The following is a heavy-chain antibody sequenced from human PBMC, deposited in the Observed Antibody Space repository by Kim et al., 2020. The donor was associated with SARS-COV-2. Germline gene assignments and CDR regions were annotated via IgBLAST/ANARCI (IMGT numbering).Heavy chain of an antibody. V-gene: IGHV7-4-1*02. Sequence: ASVKVSCKASGYTFTSYAMNWVRQAPGQGLEWMGWINTNTGNPTYAQGFTGRFVFSLDTSVSTAYLQISSLKAEDTAVYYCATTYCSSTSCTPKNYYYGMDVWGQGTTVTVSS. J-gene: IGHJ6*02. CDR3: ATTYCSSTSCTPKNYYYGMDV. CDR2: INTNTGNP. CDR1: GYTFTSYA. D-gene: IGHD2-2*01.